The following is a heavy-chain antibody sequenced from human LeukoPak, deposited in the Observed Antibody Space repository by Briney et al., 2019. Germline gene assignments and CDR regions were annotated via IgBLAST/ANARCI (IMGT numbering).Heavy chain of an antibody. CDR2: IYASGST. CDR3: ARGSRTDGFDI. V-gene: IGHV4-61*02. D-gene: IGHD1-14*01. Sequence: SETLSLTCSVSGGSISSGSYYWRWVRQPVGTGLEWIGRIYASGSTNYNPTLKSRLTISADTSKNHFSLKLTSVTAADTAVYYCARGSRTDGFDIWGQGTMVTVSS. J-gene: IGHJ3*02. CDR1: GGSISSGSYY.